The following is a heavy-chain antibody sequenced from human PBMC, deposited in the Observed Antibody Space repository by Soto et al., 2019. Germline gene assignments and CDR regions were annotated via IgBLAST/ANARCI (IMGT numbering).Heavy chain of an antibody. Sequence: ASVKVSCKASGGTFSSYAISWVRQAPGQGLEWMGGIIPIFGTANYAQKFQGRVTITADESTSTAYMELSSLRSEDAAVYYCASLERGAYYYGMDVWRQGTTVTVSS. J-gene: IGHJ6*02. CDR3: ASLERGAYYYGMDV. CDR1: GGTFSSYA. D-gene: IGHD3-3*01. V-gene: IGHV1-69*13. CDR2: IIPIFGTA.